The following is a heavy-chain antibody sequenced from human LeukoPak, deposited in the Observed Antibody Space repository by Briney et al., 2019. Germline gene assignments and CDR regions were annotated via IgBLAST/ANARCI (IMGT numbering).Heavy chain of an antibody. CDR3: ARGLLRYFDWPGIDY. CDR1: GGSFSGYY. Sequence: SETLSLTCAVYGGSFSGYYWSWIRQPPGKGLEWIGEINHSGSTNYNPSLKSRVTISVDTSKNQFSLKLSSVTAADTAVYYCARGLLRYFDWPGIDYWGQGTLVTVSS. V-gene: IGHV4-34*01. CDR2: INHSGST. J-gene: IGHJ4*02. D-gene: IGHD3-9*01.